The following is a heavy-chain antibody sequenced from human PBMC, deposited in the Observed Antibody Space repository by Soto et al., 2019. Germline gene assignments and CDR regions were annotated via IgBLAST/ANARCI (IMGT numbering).Heavy chain of an antibody. D-gene: IGHD2-21*02. CDR2: IQSGGTT. Sequence: SGGALRLSCAASGFTLSSKYMTWVRQAPGKGLEWVSLIQSGGTTYYADSVKGRFTISRDTSENTLHLQRDSLRVEDTAVYYCARDVFFCDGDRCHGNLLDVWAKGNTVTVS. CDR3: ARDVFFCDGDRCHGNLLDV. CDR1: GFTLSSKY. V-gene: IGHV3-66*01. J-gene: IGHJ6*03.